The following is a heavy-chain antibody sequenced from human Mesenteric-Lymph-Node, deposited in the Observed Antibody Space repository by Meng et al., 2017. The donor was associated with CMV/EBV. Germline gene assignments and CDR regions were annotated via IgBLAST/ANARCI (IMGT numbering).Heavy chain of an antibody. V-gene: IGHV3-30*19. CDR2: ISYDGSNK. J-gene: IGHJ6*02. D-gene: IGHD2-2*02. CDR3: ARSDCSSTSCYTGLRYYYYYYGMDV. Sequence: GGSLRLSCVGSGFTFRDHGMHWVRQAPGKGLEWVAVISYDGSNKYYADSVKGRFTISRDNSKNTLYLQMNSLRAEDTAVYYCARSDCSSTSCYTGLRYYYYYYGMDVWGQGTTVTVSS. CDR1: GFTFRDHG.